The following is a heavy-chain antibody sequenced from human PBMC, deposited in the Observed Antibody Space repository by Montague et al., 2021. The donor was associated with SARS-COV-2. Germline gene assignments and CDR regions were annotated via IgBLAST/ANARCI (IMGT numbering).Heavy chain of an antibody. V-gene: IGHV4-59*01. CDR1: GGSISSYY. Sequence: SETLSLTCTDSGGSISSYYWSWIRQPPGKGLEWIGYIYYSGSTNYNPSLKSRVTISVDTSKNQFSLKLSSVTAADTAVYYCVRGFDYWGQGTLVTVS. CDR2: IYYSGST. J-gene: IGHJ4*02. CDR3: VRGFDY.